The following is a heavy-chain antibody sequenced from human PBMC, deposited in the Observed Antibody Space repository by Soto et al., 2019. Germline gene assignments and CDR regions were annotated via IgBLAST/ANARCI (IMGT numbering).Heavy chain of an antibody. D-gene: IGHD2-2*01. Sequence: SETLSLTCTVSGGSISSYYWSWIRQPPGKGLEWIGYIYYSGSTNYNPSLKSRVTISVDTSKNQFSLKLSSVTAADTAVYYCARGRGGWFINQLLDAFDIWGQGTMVTVSS. CDR2: IYYSGST. J-gene: IGHJ3*02. V-gene: IGHV4-59*01. CDR1: GGSISSYY. CDR3: ARGRGGWFINQLLDAFDI.